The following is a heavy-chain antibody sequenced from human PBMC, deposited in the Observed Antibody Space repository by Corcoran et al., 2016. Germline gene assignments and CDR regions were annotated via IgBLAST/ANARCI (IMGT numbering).Heavy chain of an antibody. V-gene: IGHV4-4*07. D-gene: IGHD1-1*01. Sequence: QVQLQESGPGLVKPSETLSLTCTVSGGSISSYYRSWIRQPAGEGLEWIGRIYTSGSTNYNPSLKSRVTMSVDTSKNQFSLKLSPVTAADTAVYYCAREVEILSRGFDYWGQGTLVTVSS. J-gene: IGHJ4*02. CDR1: GGSISSYY. CDR2: IYTSGST. CDR3: AREVEILSRGFDY.